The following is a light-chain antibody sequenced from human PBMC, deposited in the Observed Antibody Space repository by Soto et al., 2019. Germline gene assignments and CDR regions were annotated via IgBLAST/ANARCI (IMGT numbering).Light chain of an antibody. J-gene: IGKJ1*01. V-gene: IGKV1-5*01. CDR2: DAS. Sequence: DIQMTQSPSTLSASVGDRVTITCRASQSISSWLAWYQQKPGKAPKLLIYDASSLESGVPSRFSGSGSGTEFTRTISSLPPDDFATYCCQQYNSYWTFGQGTKVEIK. CDR3: QQYNSYWT. CDR1: QSISSW.